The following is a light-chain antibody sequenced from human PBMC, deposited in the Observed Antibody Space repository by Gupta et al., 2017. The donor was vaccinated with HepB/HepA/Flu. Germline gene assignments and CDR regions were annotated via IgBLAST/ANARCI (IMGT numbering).Light chain of an antibody. CDR1: SSNIGTNT. V-gene: IGLV1-44*01. CDR2: TNY. CDR3: AAWDDSLNAVV. J-gene: IGLJ2*01. Sequence: SILTQPPSVSGTPGQRVTISCSGSSSNIGTNTVNWYQQLPGTAPKLLIYTNYQRPSGVPDRFSGSTSGTSASLAISGLQSEDEADYFCAAWDDSLNAVVFGGGTKLTVL.